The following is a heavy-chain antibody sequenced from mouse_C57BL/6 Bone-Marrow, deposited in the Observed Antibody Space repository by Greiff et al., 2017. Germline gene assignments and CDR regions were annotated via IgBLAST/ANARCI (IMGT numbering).Heavy chain of an antibody. CDR2: INSDGGST. Sequence: EVQVVESGGGLVQPGESLKLSCESNEYEFPSHDMSWVRKTPEKRLELVAAINSDGGSTYYPDTMERRFIISRDNTKKTLYLQMSSLRSEDTALYYCARQSVVAPPYWYFDVWGTGTTVTVSS. CDR1: EYEFPSHD. J-gene: IGHJ1*03. D-gene: IGHD1-1*01. CDR3: ARQSVVAPPYWYFDV. V-gene: IGHV5-2*01.